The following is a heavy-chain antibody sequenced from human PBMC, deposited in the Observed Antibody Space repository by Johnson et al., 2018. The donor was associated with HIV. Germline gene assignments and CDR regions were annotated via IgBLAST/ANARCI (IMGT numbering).Heavy chain of an antibody. CDR1: GFTFDDYG. Sequence: VQLVESGGGVVRPGGSLRLSCAASGFTFDDYGMSWVRQAPGKGLEWVSGIATTGDTYYAGSVKGRFTISRENAKNSLYLQMNSLRAEDTAVYYCARARWYLGGGSCCAFDSWGQGTMVTVSS. CDR2: IATTGDT. V-gene: IGHV3-20*04. CDR3: ARARWYLGGGSCCAFDS. J-gene: IGHJ3*02. D-gene: IGHD2-15*01.